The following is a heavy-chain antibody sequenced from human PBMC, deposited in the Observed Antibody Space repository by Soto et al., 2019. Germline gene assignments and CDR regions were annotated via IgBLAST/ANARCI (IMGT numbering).Heavy chain of an antibody. J-gene: IGHJ4*02. CDR2: ISSGRPDI. Sequence: GGSLRLSCAASGFSFDTYNMNWVRQAPGKGLEWVSSISSGRPDIFYADSVRGRFTISRDDAKKSLFLQMNCLRADDTAVYYCARDHLGIAAGDFDLWGQGTLVTVSS. CDR1: GFSFDTYN. D-gene: IGHD6-19*01. V-gene: IGHV3-21*01. CDR3: ARDHLGIAAGDFDL.